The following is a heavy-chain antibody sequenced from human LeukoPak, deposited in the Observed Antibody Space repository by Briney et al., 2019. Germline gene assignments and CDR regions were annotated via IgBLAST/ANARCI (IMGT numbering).Heavy chain of an antibody. J-gene: IGHJ4*02. D-gene: IGHD6-19*01. Sequence: ASVEVSCKASGYTFTSYDINWVRQATGQGLEWMGWMNPNSGNTGYAQKFQGRVTMTRNTSISTAYMELSSLRSEDTAVYYCARQAVAGTGFDYWGQGTLVTVSS. CDR2: MNPNSGNT. CDR1: GYTFTSYD. CDR3: ARQAVAGTGFDY. V-gene: IGHV1-8*01.